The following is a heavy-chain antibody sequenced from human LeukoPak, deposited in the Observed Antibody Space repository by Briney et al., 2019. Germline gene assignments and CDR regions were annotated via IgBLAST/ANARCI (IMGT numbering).Heavy chain of an antibody. D-gene: IGHD5-12*01. V-gene: IGHV3-33*01. Sequence: PGGSLRLSCAASGFNFSSYGMHWVRQAPGKGLEWVAVIWYDGSNKYYADSVKGRFTISRDNSKNTLYLQMNSLRAEDTAVYYCARGGYIVATTFFDYWGQGTLVTVSS. CDR2: IWYDGSNK. CDR3: ARGGYIVATTFFDY. CDR1: GFNFSSYG. J-gene: IGHJ4*02.